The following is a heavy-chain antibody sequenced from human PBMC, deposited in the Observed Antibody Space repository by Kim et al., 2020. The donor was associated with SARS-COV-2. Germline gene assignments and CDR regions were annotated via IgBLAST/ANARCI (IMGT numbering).Heavy chain of an antibody. V-gene: IGHV6-1*01. Sequence: DYAVSVKSRITIDPHTSKNQFSLHLNAVTPEDTAVYYCARAVAGRNWFDPWGQGTLVTVSS. D-gene: IGHD6-19*01. J-gene: IGHJ5*02. CDR3: ARAVAGRNWFDP.